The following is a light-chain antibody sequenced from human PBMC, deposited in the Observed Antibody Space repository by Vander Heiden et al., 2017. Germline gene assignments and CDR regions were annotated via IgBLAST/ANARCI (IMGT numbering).Light chain of an antibody. CDR3: QQYYNLPNT. Sequence: DIQMTQSPSSLSASVGDRVTITCQASQDITNYLNWYQQKPGKAPKLLIYDASNLETEVPSRYNGRGSGTDFTFTISSLQPEDLATYCCQQYYNLPNTFGGGTKLEIK. CDR2: DAS. V-gene: IGKV1-33*01. J-gene: IGKJ4*01. CDR1: QDITNY.